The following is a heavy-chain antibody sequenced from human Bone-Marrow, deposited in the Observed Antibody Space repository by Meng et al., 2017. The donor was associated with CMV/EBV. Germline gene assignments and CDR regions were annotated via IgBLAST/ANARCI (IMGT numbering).Heavy chain of an antibody. D-gene: IGHD3-10*01. CDR3: ARVVYYDGSGSQGDCDY. J-gene: IGHJ4*02. V-gene: IGHV4-38-2*02. CDR2: IYHSGST. Sequence: SETLSLTCTVSGYSISSGYYWGWIRQPPGKGLEWIGSIYHSGSTYYNPSLKSRVTISVDTSKNQFSLKLSSLTAADTAVYSCARVVYYDGSGSQGDCDYWGQGTLVTVSS. CDR1: GYSISSGYY.